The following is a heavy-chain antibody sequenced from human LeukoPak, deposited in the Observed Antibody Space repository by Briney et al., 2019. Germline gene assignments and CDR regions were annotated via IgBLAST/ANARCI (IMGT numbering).Heavy chain of an antibody. Sequence: SETLSLTCTVSGVSISSSNSYWGWIRQPPGKGLEWIGSIYYSGNTYYNASLKSQVSISIDTSKNQFSLKLSSVTAADTAVYYCARAVYGDGSDFDYWGQGTLVTVSS. J-gene: IGHJ4*02. D-gene: IGHD4-17*01. CDR2: IYYSGNT. CDR1: GVSISSSNSY. CDR3: ARAVYGDGSDFDY. V-gene: IGHV4-39*07.